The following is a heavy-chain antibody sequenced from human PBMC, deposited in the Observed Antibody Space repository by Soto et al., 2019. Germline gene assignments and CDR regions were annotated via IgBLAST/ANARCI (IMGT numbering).Heavy chain of an antibody. CDR2: INPNSGAT. V-gene: IGHV1-2*02. D-gene: IGHD6-13*01. Sequence: QVHLVQSGAEVKKPGASVKVSCKASGYTFIAYYMHWVRQAPGQGLEWMGWINPNSGATNYAQKFQGRVTMTRDTSISTAYMEVSRLRSDDTALYYCAPTLIAAAGTGAFDTWGQGTMVTVAS. J-gene: IGHJ3*02. CDR3: APTLIAAAGTGAFDT. CDR1: GYTFIAYY.